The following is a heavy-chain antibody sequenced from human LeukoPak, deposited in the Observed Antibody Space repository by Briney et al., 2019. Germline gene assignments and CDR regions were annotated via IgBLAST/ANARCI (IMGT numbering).Heavy chain of an antibody. CDR1: GFTISTYD. D-gene: IGHD1-26*01. CDR2: ISSSGSTI. CDR3: ARATSGNGMDV. V-gene: IGHV3-48*03. Sequence: GGSLRLSCAASGFTISTYDINWVSQAPGRGLXXVSYISSSGSTIYYADSVKGRFTISRDNAKNLLYLQMNSLRAEDTAVYYCARATSGNGMDVWGKGTTVTVSS. J-gene: IGHJ6*04.